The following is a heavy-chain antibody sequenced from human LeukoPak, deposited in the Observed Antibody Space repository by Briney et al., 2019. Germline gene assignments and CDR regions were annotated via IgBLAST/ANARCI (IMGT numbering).Heavy chain of an antibody. Sequence: GGSLRLSCAASGFTFSSYSMNWVRQAPGKGLEWVSSISSSSSYIYYADSVKGRFTISRDNAKNSLYLQMNSLRAEDTAVYYCARADFDFWSGYYYSDYWGQGTLVTVSS. D-gene: IGHD3-3*01. CDR2: ISSSSSYI. CDR3: ARADFDFWSGYYYSDY. J-gene: IGHJ4*02. CDR1: GFTFSSYS. V-gene: IGHV3-21*01.